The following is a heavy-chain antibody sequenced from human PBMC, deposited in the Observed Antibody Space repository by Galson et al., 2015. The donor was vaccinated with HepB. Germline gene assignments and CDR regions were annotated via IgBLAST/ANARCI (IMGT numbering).Heavy chain of an antibody. CDR1: GGSISSYY. CDR2: IYYSGST. J-gene: IGHJ6*03. Sequence: SETLSLTCTVSGGSISSYYWSWIRQPPGKGLEWIGYIYYSGSTNYNPSLKSRVTISVDTSKNQFSLKLSSVTAADTAVYYCARDALWFGEGGVWGKGTTVTVS. CDR3: ARDALWFGEGGV. V-gene: IGHV4-59*01. D-gene: IGHD3-10*01.